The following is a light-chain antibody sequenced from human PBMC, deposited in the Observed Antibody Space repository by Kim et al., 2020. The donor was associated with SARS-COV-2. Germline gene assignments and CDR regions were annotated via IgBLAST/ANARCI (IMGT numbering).Light chain of an antibody. Sequence: VSVGDRVTITCRASQDVSDYLSWYQQKPGEAPKLLIYGASSLQTGVPSRFSGSGYGTEFTLTISSVQPEDIATYYCQQHGTPPFTFGQGTRLEIK. J-gene: IGKJ5*01. CDR2: GAS. CDR3: QQHGTPPFT. V-gene: IGKV1-33*01. CDR1: QDVSDY.